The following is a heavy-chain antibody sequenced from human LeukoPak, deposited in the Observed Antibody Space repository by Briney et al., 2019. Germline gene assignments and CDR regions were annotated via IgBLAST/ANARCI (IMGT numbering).Heavy chain of an antibody. CDR3: AREVGGWYLNYFDY. D-gene: IGHD6-19*01. CDR2: IKQDGGEI. CDR1: GFTFSRYW. J-gene: IGHJ4*02. Sequence: GGSLRLSCAASGFTFSRYWMSWVRQVPRKGLEWVANIKQDGGEIYYVDSVKGRFTISRDNAKSSLYLQMNSLRAGDTAIYYCAREVGGWYLNYFDYWGQGTLVTVSS. V-gene: IGHV3-7*03.